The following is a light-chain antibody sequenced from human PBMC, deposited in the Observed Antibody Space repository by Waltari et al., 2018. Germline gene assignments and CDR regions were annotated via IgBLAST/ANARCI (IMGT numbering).Light chain of an antibody. Sequence: QSVLTQPPSTSGTPVQAVTISCSVSSSHTENNYVYWYQHIPGTAPKLLVYWNNRRPSGLTDRFFASKSGTSASLAISGLRSEDEGDYYCLAWDASLSGWVFGGGTKVTVL. J-gene: IGLJ3*02. CDR1: SSHTENNY. CDR3: LAWDASLSGWV. CDR2: WNN. V-gene: IGLV1-47*01.